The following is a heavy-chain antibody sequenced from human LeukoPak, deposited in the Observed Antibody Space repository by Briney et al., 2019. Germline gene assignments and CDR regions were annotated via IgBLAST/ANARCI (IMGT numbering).Heavy chain of an antibody. CDR3: ARGPGSYYFDY. D-gene: IGHD1-1*01. CDR2: IKQDGSEK. Sequence: GGSLRLSCAASGFTFSSYWMSWVRQAPGKGLEWVANIKQDGSEKYYVDSVKGRFTISRDNAKNSLYLQMNSLRAEDTAVYFCARGPGSYYFDYWGQGTLVTVSS. V-gene: IGHV3-7*01. J-gene: IGHJ4*02. CDR1: GFTFSSYW.